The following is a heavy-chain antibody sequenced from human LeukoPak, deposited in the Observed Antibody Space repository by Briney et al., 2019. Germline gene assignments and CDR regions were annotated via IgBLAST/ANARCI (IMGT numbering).Heavy chain of an antibody. CDR1: GFTFNNYA. Sequence: GGFLRLSCAASGFTFNNYAMSWVRQAPGKGPEWVSAVTGSGGDTFYEDSVKGRFTISRDNSKNTLSLQMNSLGVEDTALYYCAKSRAAATTLLFDYWGQGTLVTVSS. J-gene: IGHJ4*02. CDR2: VTGSGGDT. V-gene: IGHV3-23*01. D-gene: IGHD6-13*01. CDR3: AKSRAAATTLLFDY.